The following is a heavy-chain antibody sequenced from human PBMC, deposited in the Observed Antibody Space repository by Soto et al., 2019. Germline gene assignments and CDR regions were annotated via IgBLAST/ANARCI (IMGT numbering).Heavy chain of an antibody. V-gene: IGHV1-69*01. CDR2: IIPIFGTA. J-gene: IGHJ6*02. CDR1: GGTFSSYA. CDR3: ASTYYYDSSGYPQPSYYYYYGMDG. D-gene: IGHD3-22*01. Sequence: QVQLVQSGAEVKKPGSSVKVSCKASGGTFSSYAISWVRQAPGQGLEWMGGIIPIFGTANYAQKFQGRVTITADESTSTAYMELSSLRSEDTAVYYCASTYYYDSSGYPQPSYYYYYGMDGWGQGTTVTVSS.